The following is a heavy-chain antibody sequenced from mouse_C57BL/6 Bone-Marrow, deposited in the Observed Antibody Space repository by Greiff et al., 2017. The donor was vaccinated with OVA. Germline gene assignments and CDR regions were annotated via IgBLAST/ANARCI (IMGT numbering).Heavy chain of an antibody. CDR1: GYTFTEYT. J-gene: IGHJ3*01. D-gene: IGHD1-1*01. CDR2: FYPGSGSI. Sequence: VKLQESGAELVKPGASVKLSCKASGYTFTEYTIHWVKQRSGQGLEWIGWFYPGSGSIKYNEKFKDKATLTAAKSSSTVYMELSRLTSEDSAVYFCARRPYYYGSSPGFAYWGQGTLVTVSA. CDR3: ARRPYYYGSSPGFAY. V-gene: IGHV1-62-2*01.